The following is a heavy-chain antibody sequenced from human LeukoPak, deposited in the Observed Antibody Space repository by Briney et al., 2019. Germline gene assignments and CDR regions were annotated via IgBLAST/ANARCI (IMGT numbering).Heavy chain of an antibody. V-gene: IGHV4-39*07. D-gene: IGHD3-10*01. CDR1: GGSIGNNRYY. CDR3: ARDRIRFGELSYFDY. Sequence: RPSETLSLTCTVSGGSIGNNRYYWGWIRQPPGKGLEWIGNIYYSGDTSYNPSLKSRVTMSVNTHKNQFSLKLSSVTAADTAVYYCARDRIRFGELSYFDYWGQGSLVTVSP. CDR2: IYYSGDT. J-gene: IGHJ4*02.